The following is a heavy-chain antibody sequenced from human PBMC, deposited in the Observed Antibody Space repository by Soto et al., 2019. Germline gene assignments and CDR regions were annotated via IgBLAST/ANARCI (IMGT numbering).Heavy chain of an antibody. Sequence: GGSLRLSCAASGFTFSSYAMSWVRQAPGKGLEWVSAISGSGGSTYYADSVKGRFTISRDNSKNTLYLQMNSLRAEDTAVYYCAKDRAIAAAGTYYYYGMDVWGQGTTVTVSS. V-gene: IGHV3-23*01. CDR1: GFTFSSYA. J-gene: IGHJ6*02. D-gene: IGHD6-13*01. CDR2: ISGSGGST. CDR3: AKDRAIAAAGTYYYYGMDV.